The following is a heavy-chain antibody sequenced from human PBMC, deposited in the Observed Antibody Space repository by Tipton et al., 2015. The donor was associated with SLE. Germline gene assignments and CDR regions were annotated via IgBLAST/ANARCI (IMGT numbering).Heavy chain of an antibody. D-gene: IGHD5-18*01. J-gene: IGHJ4*02. CDR1: GYSFTSYW. V-gene: IGHV1-3*01. CDR2: INAGNGNT. CDR3: ARGWIQLWFPWDC. Sequence: QLVQSGAEVKKPGESLKISCKGSGYSFTSYWIGWVRQAPGQRLEWMGWINAGNGNTKYSQKFQGRVTITRDTTASTAYMELSSLRSEDTAVYYCARGWIQLWFPWDCWGQGTLVTVSS.